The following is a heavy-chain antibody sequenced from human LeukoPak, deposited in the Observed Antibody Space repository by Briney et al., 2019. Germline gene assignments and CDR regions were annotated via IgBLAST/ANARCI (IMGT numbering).Heavy chain of an antibody. D-gene: IGHD3-16*01. CDR1: GYTFTSYY. CDR3: ATGGPIMITFGGVTGPDFDY. CDR2: TNPSGGST. Sequence: GASVKVSCKASGYTFTSYYMHWVRQAPGQGLEWMGITNPSGGSTSYAQKFQGRVTMTRDTSTSTVYMELSSLRSEDTAVYYCATGGPIMITFGGVTGPDFDYWGQGTLVTVSS. V-gene: IGHV1-46*01. J-gene: IGHJ4*02.